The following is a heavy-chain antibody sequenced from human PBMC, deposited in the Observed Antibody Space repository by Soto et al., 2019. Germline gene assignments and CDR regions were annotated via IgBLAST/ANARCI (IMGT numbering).Heavy chain of an antibody. Sequence: GGSLRLSCAASGFTFSSYGMHWVRQAPGKGLEWVAVISYDGSNKYYADSVKGRFTISRDNSKNTLYLQMNSLRAEDTAVYYCAKDDIVGATWRYGMDVWGQGTTVTVSS. CDR2: ISYDGSNK. V-gene: IGHV3-30*18. J-gene: IGHJ6*02. D-gene: IGHD1-26*01. CDR3: AKDDIVGATWRYGMDV. CDR1: GFTFSSYG.